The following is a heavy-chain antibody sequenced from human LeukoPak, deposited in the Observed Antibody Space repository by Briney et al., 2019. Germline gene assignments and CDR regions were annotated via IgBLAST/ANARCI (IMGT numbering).Heavy chain of an antibody. J-gene: IGHJ4*02. CDR2: IYTSGST. V-gene: IGHV4-61*02. CDR3: ARSERGYFLFDY. Sequence: PSETLSLTCTVFGGSISSGRYYWSWIRRPAGKGLEWIGRIYTSGSTNYNPSLKSRVTISVDTSKNQFSLKLSSVTAADTAVYYCARSERGYFLFDYWGQGTLVTVSS. CDR1: GGSISSGRYY. D-gene: IGHD2/OR15-2a*01.